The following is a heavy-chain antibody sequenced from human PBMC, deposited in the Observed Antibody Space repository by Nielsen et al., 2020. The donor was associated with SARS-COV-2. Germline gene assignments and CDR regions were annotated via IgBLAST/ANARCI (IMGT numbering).Heavy chain of an antibody. V-gene: IGHV1-18*01. CDR1: GYTFTSYG. J-gene: IGHJ5*02. D-gene: IGHD6-13*01. CDR2: ISAYNGYT. CDR3: ATGAAAGTQNWFDP. Sequence: ASVKVSCKASGYTFTSYGIGWVRQAPGQGLEWMGWISAYNGYTNYAQKLQGRVTMTTDTSTSTAYMELSSLRSEDTAVYYCATGAAAGTQNWFDPWGQGTLVTVSS.